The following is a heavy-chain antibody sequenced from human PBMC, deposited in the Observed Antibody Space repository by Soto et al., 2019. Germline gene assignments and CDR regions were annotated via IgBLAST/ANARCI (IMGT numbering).Heavy chain of an antibody. Sequence: GGSLRLSCTASGFTVSSNFMSWVRQAPGKGLEWVSIIYSGDNTYYADSVKGRFTISRDNSKNTLYLQMNSLRAEDTAVYYCARLYCSTTSCSYFFDYWGQGTLVTVSS. V-gene: IGHV3-53*05. CDR2: IYSGDNT. D-gene: IGHD2-2*01. J-gene: IGHJ4*02. CDR3: ARLYCSTTSCSYFFDY. CDR1: GFTVSSNF.